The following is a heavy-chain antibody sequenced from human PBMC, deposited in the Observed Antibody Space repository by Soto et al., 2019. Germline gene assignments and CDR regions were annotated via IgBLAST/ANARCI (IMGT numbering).Heavy chain of an antibody. Sequence: GESLKISCAASGFTFSSYSMNWVRQAPGKGPEWVSYISRSSSTTYYADSVKGRFTISRDNAKSSLYLQMNSLRDEDTALYYCASSSEYYDSSGYYVLYFDYWGQGNMVTVYS. D-gene: IGHD3-22*01. CDR2: ISRSSSTT. J-gene: IGHJ4*02. CDR3: ASSSEYYDSSGYYVLYFDY. CDR1: GFTFSSYS. V-gene: IGHV3-48*02.